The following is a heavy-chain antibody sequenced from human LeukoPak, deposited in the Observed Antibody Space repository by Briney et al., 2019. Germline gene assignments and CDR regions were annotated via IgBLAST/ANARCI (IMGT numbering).Heavy chain of an antibody. CDR2: IKQDGSEK. J-gene: IGHJ4*02. V-gene: IGHV3-7*01. CDR3: GSSSIGS. D-gene: IGHD1-14*01. Sequence: GGSLRLSCAASGVTFSSNWMSGVREAPGEGVEWGASIKQDGSEKYYVNSVRGRFTISRDNAKNSLYPQMNSLRAEDTAEYYCGSSSIGSWGQGTLVTVSS. CDR1: GVTFSSNW.